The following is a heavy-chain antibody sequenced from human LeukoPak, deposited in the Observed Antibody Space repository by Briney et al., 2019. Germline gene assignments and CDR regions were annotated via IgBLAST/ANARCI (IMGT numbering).Heavy chain of an antibody. CDR2: IRYGGNDK. CDR1: GFTFSSYG. V-gene: IGHV3-30*02. Sequence: GGSLRLSCAASGFTFSSYGMHWVRQAPGKGLEWVAFIRYGGNDKYYADSVKGRFTISRDNSKNTLYLQMNSLTAEDTAVYNCAKVFTPSTPDYGGNSHDAFDIWGRGTMVTVSS. D-gene: IGHD4-23*01. J-gene: IGHJ3*02. CDR3: AKVFTPSTPDYGGNSHDAFDI.